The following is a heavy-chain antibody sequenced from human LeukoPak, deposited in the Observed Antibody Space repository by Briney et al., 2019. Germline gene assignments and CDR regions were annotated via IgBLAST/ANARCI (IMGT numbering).Heavy chain of an antibody. CDR2: IYSGGST. D-gene: IGHD4-17*01. CDR3: ARGHGDYEEYFDY. CDR1: GFTVSSNY. J-gene: IGHJ4*02. Sequence: GGSLRLSCAASGFTVSSNYMSWARQAPGKGLEWVSVIYSGGSTYYADSVKGRFTISRDNSKNTLYLQMNSLRAGDTAVYYCARGHGDYEEYFDYWGQGTLVTVSS. V-gene: IGHV3-66*01.